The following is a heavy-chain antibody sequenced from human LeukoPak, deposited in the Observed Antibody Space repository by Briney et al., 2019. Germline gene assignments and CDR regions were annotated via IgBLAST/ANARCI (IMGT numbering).Heavy chain of an antibody. D-gene: IGHD5-18*01. J-gene: IGHJ4*02. V-gene: IGHV3-23*01. Sequence: GGSLRLSCAASGFTFSNHGMSWVRQAPGKGLEWVSAISGSGGSTYYADSVKGRFTISRDNSKNTLYLQMNSLRAEDTAVYYCAKYGYSYGPFDYWGQGTLVTVSS. CDR1: GFTFSNHG. CDR2: ISGSGGST. CDR3: AKYGYSYGPFDY.